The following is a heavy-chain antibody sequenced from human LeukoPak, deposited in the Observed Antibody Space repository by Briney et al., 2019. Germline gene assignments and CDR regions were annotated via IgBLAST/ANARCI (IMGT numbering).Heavy chain of an antibody. CDR2: ISSSGSYI. CDR1: GFTFSSYS. V-gene: IGHV3-21*01. Sequence: GGSLRLSCAASGFTFSSYSMNWVRQAPGKGLEWVSSISSSGSYIYYADSVKGRFTISRDNAKNSLYLQMNSLRAEDTAVYYCARGDYYDSSAPIGYWGQGTLVTVSS. J-gene: IGHJ4*02. D-gene: IGHD3-22*01. CDR3: ARGDYYDSSAPIGY.